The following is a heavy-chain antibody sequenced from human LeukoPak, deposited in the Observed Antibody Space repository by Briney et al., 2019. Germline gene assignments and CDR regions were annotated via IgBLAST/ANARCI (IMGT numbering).Heavy chain of an antibody. Sequence: PGGSLRLSCAASGFTFSSYWMSWVRQAPGKGLEWVANIKQDGGEKYYVDSVKGRFTISRDNAKNSLYLQMNSLRAEDTAVYYCATSIVVVTATQIPWGQGTLVTVSS. J-gene: IGHJ5*02. CDR3: ATSIVVVTATQIP. CDR2: IKQDGGEK. CDR1: GFTFSSYW. D-gene: IGHD2-21*02. V-gene: IGHV3-7*01.